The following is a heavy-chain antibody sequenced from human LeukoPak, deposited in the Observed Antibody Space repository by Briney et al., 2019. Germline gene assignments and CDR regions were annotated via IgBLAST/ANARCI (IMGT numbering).Heavy chain of an antibody. CDR3: ARDSYDSSGFYPGSRWFDP. D-gene: IGHD3-22*01. J-gene: IGHJ5*02. V-gene: IGHV5-51*01. Sequence: GESLKISCKGSGYSFTSYWNGWVRQMPGKGLESMGIIFPGDSDTTYSPSFEGQVTISADKSVSTAYLQWRSLKASDTAMYYCARDSYDSSGFYPGSRWFDPWGQGTLVTVSS. CDR2: IFPGDSDT. CDR1: GYSFTSYW.